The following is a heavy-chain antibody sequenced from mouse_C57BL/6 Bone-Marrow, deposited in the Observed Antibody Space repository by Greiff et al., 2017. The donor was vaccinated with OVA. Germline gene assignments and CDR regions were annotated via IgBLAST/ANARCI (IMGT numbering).Heavy chain of an antibody. J-gene: IGHJ2*01. Sequence: QVQLQQPGAELVKPGASVKLSCKASGYTFTSYWMHWVKQRPGQGLEWIGMIHPNSGSTNYNEKFKSKATLTVDKASSTAYMQLSSLTSEDSAVYYCAYSNSDYFDYWGQGTTLTVSS. V-gene: IGHV1-64*01. D-gene: IGHD2-5*01. CDR1: GYTFTSYW. CDR3: AYSNSDYFDY. CDR2: IHPNSGST.